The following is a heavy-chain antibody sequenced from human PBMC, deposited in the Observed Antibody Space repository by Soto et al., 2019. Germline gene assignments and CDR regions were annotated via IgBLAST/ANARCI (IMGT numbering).Heavy chain of an antibody. CDR3: SIGSWSAETFDV. CDR2: IIPMLTVT. D-gene: IGHD2-2*01. J-gene: IGHJ3*01. V-gene: IGHV1-69*02. Sequence: QVHLEQCGAEVKKPGSSVKVSWKAAGGTFSTYTLIWVRQAPGQGLEWMGRIIPMLTVTNSAQKFQGRVTLTADKSTSTAFMELTSLTSDDTAVYYCSIGSWSAETFDVWGQGTMVTVSS. CDR1: GGTFSTYT.